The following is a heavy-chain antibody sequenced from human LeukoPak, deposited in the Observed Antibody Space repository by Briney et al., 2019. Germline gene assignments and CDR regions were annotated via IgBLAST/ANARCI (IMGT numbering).Heavy chain of an antibody. CDR2: INHSGST. V-gene: IGHV4-39*01. Sequence: SETLSLTCTVSGGSISSSSYYWGWIRQPPGKGLEWIGEINHSGSTNYNPSLKSRVTISVDTSKNQFSLKVSSVTAADTAVYYCARGHSSVVTAIPYYFDYWGQGTLVTVSS. J-gene: IGHJ4*02. CDR1: GGSISSSSYY. D-gene: IGHD2-21*02. CDR3: ARGHSSVVTAIPYYFDY.